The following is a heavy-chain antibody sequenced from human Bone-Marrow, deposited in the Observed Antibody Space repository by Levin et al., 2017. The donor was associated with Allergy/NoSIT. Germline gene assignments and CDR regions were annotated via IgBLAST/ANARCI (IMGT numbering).Heavy chain of an antibody. V-gene: IGHV3-48*01. CDR1: GFTFSSFS. CDR2: ISSSSSSI. Sequence: HPGGSLRLSCAASGFTFSSFSMNWVRQAPGKGLEWISYISSSSSSIYYADSVKGRFTISRDNAKNSLYLQMNSLRPEDTAAYYCARGAGSGWLPDWGQGTLVTVSS. D-gene: IGHD6-19*01. CDR3: ARGAGSGWLPD. J-gene: IGHJ4*02.